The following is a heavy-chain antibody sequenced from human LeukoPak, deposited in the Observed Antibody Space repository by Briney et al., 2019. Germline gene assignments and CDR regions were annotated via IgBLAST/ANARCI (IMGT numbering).Heavy chain of an antibody. V-gene: IGHV1-2*02. CDR1: GGTFSSYA. Sequence: ASVKVSCKASGGTFSSYAISWVRQAPGQGLEWMGWINPNSGGTYYAQKFQGRVTMSRDTSISTAYMELSSLRSDDTAVYYCARDNYNWGNDYWGQGTLVTVSS. J-gene: IGHJ4*02. CDR2: INPNSGGT. CDR3: ARDNYNWGNDY. D-gene: IGHD3-16*01.